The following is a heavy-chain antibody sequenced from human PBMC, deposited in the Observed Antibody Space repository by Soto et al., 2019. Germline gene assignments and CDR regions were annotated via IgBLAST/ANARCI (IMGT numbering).Heavy chain of an antibody. Sequence: LSLTCTVSGGSISGHYWSWIRQPPGKGLQYIGYISYSGSTNYNPSLKSRVTISVDTSNNQFSLRLSSVTAADTAVYYCARDVGLQHDTGYYDFWSGKNNWFDPWGQGIWSPSPQ. CDR2: ISYSGST. CDR3: ARDVGLQHDTGYYDFWSGKNNWFDP. CDR1: GGSISGHY. D-gene: IGHD3-3*01. J-gene: IGHJ5*02. V-gene: IGHV4-59*11.